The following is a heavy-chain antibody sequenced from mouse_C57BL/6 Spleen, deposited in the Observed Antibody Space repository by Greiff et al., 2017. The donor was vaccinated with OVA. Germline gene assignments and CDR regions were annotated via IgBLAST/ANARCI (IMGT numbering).Heavy chain of an antibody. D-gene: IGHD4-1*01. CDR1: GYTFTSYT. V-gene: IGHV1-4*01. CDR2: INPSSGYT. Sequence: VQLQQSGAELARPGASVKMSCKASGYTFTSYTMHWVKQRPGQGLEWIGYINPSSGYTKYNQKFQDKATLTADKSSSTAYMQLSSLTSEDSAGYYVVCGLGPLGYWGQGTTLTVSS. CDR3: VCGLGPLGY. J-gene: IGHJ2*01.